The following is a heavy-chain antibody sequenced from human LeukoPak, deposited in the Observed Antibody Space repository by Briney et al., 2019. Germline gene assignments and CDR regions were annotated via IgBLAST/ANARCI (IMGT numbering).Heavy chain of an antibody. CDR1: GFTFSSYE. V-gene: IGHV3-48*03. CDR3: ARGSPPYSSGWYNYYYYYMEV. Sequence: PGGSLRLSCAASGFTFSSYEMNWVRQAPGKGLEWVSYISSSGSTIYYADSVKGRFTISRDNAKNSLYLQMNSLRAEDTAVYCCARGSPPYSSGWYNYYYYYMEVWGKGTTVTISS. D-gene: IGHD6-19*01. J-gene: IGHJ6*03. CDR2: ISSSGSTI.